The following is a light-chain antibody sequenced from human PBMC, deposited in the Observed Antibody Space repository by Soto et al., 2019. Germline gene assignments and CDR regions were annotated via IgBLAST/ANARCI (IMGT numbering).Light chain of an antibody. J-gene: IGLJ2*01. CDR2: SNS. CDR3: AAWDDSLSGVV. V-gene: IGLV1-47*02. Sequence: QAVVTQPPSASGAPGQRVTISCSGSSSNIGSNYVYWYQQFPGTAPKRLIYSNSQRPSGVPDRFSGSKSGTSASLAISGLRSEDEADYYCAAWDDSLSGVVFGGGTMLTVL. CDR1: SSNIGSNY.